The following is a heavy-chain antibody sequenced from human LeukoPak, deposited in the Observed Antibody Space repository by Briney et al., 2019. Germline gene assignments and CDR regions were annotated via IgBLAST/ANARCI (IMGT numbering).Heavy chain of an antibody. CDR2: ISGSGGST. CDR1: GFTFSSYT. CDR3: AKLRESTSSVFDY. D-gene: IGHD6-13*01. Sequence: GGSLRLSCAASGFTFSSYTMSWVRQAPGKGLEWVSAISGSGGSTYYADSVKGRFTISRDNSKNTLYLQMNSLRAEDTAVYYCAKLRESTSSVFDYWGQGTLVTVSS. J-gene: IGHJ4*02. V-gene: IGHV3-23*01.